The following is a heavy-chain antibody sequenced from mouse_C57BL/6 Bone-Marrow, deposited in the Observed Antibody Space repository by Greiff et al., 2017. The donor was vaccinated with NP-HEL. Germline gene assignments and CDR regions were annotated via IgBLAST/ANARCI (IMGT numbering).Heavy chain of an antibody. CDR2: INPSSGYT. CDR1: GYTFTSYT. CDR3: ASVGSSGYWFAY. D-gene: IGHD3-2*02. V-gene: IGHV1-4*01. Sequence: QVQLQQSGAELARPGASVKMSCKASGYTFTSYTMHWVKQRPGQGLEWIGYINPSSGYTKYNQKFKDKATLTADKSSSTAYMQLSSLTSEDSAVYYCASVGSSGYWFAYWGQGTLVTVSA. J-gene: IGHJ3*01.